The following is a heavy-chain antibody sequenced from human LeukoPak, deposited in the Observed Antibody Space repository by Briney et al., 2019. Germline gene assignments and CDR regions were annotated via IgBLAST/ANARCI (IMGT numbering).Heavy chain of an antibody. CDR3: ASGGWFGELYVDY. Sequence: PGGTLRLSCAASGFTFSSYEMNWVRQAPGKGLEWVSYISSSGSTIYYADSVKGRFTISRDNAKNSLYLQMNSLRAEDTAVYYCASGGWFGELYVDYWGQGTLVTVSS. V-gene: IGHV3-48*03. CDR2: ISSSGSTI. J-gene: IGHJ4*02. CDR1: GFTFSSYE. D-gene: IGHD3-10*01.